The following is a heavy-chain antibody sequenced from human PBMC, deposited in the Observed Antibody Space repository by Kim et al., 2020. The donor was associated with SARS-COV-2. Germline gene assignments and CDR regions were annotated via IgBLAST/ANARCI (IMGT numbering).Heavy chain of an antibody. CDR2: ISGSGGST. Sequence: GGSLRLSCAASGFTFSSYAMSWVRQAPGKGLEWVSAISGSGGSTYYADSVKGRFTISRDNSKNTLYLQMNSLRAEDTAVYYCAKEAFIAAAGTDAFDIWGQGTMVTVSS. D-gene: IGHD6-13*01. V-gene: IGHV3-23*01. CDR3: AKEAFIAAAGTDAFDI. CDR1: GFTFSSYA. J-gene: IGHJ3*02.